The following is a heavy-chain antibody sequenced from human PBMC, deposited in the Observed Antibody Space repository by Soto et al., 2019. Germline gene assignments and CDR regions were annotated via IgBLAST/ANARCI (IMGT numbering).Heavy chain of an antibody. V-gene: IGHV1-69*01. Sequence: QVQLVQSGAEVRKPGSSVKVSCKASGGTFSRHAISWVRQAPGQGLEWMGGIIPIFGTANHAQKFQGRVTITADESTSTAYMELSSLRSEDTAVYYCARGRIAAAGTRWFDPWGQGTLVTVSS. J-gene: IGHJ5*02. D-gene: IGHD6-13*01. CDR3: ARGRIAAAGTRWFDP. CDR1: GGTFSRHA. CDR2: IIPIFGTA.